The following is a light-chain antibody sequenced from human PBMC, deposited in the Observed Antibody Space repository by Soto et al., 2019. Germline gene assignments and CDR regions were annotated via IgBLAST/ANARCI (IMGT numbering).Light chain of an antibody. CDR1: QGISNY. J-gene: IGKJ3*01. CDR2: AAS. V-gene: IGKV1-27*01. Sequence: DIPMTQSPSSLSASVGDRVAITCRASQGISNYLAWYQQKPGQVPKLLIYAASTLQSGVPSRFSGSGSGTDFTLTISSLQPEDVATYYCQTYNSAPFTFGPGTKVDIK. CDR3: QTYNSAPFT.